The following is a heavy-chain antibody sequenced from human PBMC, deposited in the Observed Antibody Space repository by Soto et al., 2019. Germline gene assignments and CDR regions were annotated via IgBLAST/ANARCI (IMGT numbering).Heavy chain of an antibody. CDR2: INHSGST. CDR1: GGSFSGYY. D-gene: IGHD6-13*01. Sequence: QVQLQQWGAGLLKPSETLSLTCAVYGGSFSGYYWSWIRQPPGKGLEWIGEINHSGSTNYKPSLKRRLPISVDTSKNQFSLKLSSVTAADTAVYYCARLSSSSWYLLDYWGQGTLVTGSS. J-gene: IGHJ4*02. CDR3: ARLSSSSWYLLDY. V-gene: IGHV4-34*01.